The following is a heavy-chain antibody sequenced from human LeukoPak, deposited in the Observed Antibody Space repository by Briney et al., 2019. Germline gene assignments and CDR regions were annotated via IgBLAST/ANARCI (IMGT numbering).Heavy chain of an antibody. J-gene: IGHJ6*02. CDR1: GGSICSQY. Sequence: PSETLSLTCTVSGGSICSQYWSWIRQAPGQGLKWIGYIFYSGSTNYNPSLKSRVTISVDTSKNQFSLRLRSVTAADTAVYYCASIYSGTYYGMDVWGQGTTVTVSS. D-gene: IGHD1-26*01. CDR3: ASIYSGTYYGMDV. CDR2: IFYSGST. V-gene: IGHV4-59*11.